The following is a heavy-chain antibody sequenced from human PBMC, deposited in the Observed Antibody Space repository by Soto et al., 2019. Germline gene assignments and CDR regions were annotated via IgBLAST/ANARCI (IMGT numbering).Heavy chain of an antibody. CDR3: AKDRKNAVTDVGWFDP. V-gene: IGHV3-30*18. J-gene: IGHJ5*02. D-gene: IGHD2-21*02. Sequence: PGGSLRLSCAASGFTFSSYGMHWVRQAPGKGLEWVAVISYDGSNKYYADSVKGRFTISRDNSKNTLYLQMNSLRAEDTAVYYCAKDRKNAVTDVGWFDPWGQGTLVTVSS. CDR1: GFTFSSYG. CDR2: ISYDGSNK.